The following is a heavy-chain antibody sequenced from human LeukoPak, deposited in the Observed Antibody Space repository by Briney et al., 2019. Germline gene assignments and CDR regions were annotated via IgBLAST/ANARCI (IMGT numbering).Heavy chain of an antibody. J-gene: IGHJ6*03. Sequence: PGGSLRLSCAASGFTFSSYAMTWVRQAPGKGLEWVSGISGSGGSTYYADSVKGRFTISRDNSKSTLYLQMNSLRAEDTAVYYCARDYDNYYYYMDVWGKGTTVTVSS. D-gene: IGHD5-12*01. CDR2: ISGSGGST. V-gene: IGHV3-23*01. CDR1: GFTFSSYA. CDR3: ARDYDNYYYYMDV.